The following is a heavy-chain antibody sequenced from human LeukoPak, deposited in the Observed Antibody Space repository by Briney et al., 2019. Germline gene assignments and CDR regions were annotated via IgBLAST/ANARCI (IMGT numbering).Heavy chain of an antibody. D-gene: IGHD6-13*01. CDR1: GFTFSDYY. J-gene: IGHJ4*02. Sequence: GGSLRLSCVASGFTFSDYYMTWVRQPPGKGLEWVANIKQDGSEKYYVDSVKGRFTISRDNAKNSLFLQMNSLRAEDTAVYYCARDQSSSWYGVDYWGQGTLVTVSS. V-gene: IGHV3-7*01. CDR2: IKQDGSEK. CDR3: ARDQSSSWYGVDY.